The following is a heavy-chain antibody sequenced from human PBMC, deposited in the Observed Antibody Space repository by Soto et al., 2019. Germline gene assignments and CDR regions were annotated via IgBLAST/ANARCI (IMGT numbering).Heavy chain of an antibody. Sequence: QITLKESGPSLVKPTQTLTLTCTFSGFSLNSRLVGVGWIRQPPGKALEWLGIIYWDDIKRYSPSLQSRLTITTDTSRNQVVLTMTNMGPMDTATYYCARTQGRDCSGGTCATNYFDPWGQGTLVTVSS. CDR2: IYWDDIK. D-gene: IGHD2-15*01. CDR1: GFSLNSRLVG. CDR3: ARTQGRDCSGGTCATNYFDP. J-gene: IGHJ5*02. V-gene: IGHV2-5*02.